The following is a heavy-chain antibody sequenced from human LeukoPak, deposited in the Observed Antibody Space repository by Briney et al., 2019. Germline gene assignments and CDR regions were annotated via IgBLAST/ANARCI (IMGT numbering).Heavy chain of an antibody. CDR3: ARRGYCATTTCYRLFDY. Sequence: GESLKISCKGSGYSFTNYWIGWVRQMPGKGLEWMGIIYPGDSDTRYSPSFQGQVTISADKSITTAYLQWSSPKASDTAMYYCARRGYCATTTCYRLFDYWGQGTLVTVSS. J-gene: IGHJ4*02. D-gene: IGHD2-2*01. CDR1: GYSFTNYW. V-gene: IGHV5-51*01. CDR2: IYPGDSDT.